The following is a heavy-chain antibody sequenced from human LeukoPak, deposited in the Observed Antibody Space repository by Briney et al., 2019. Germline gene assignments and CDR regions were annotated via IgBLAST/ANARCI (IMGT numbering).Heavy chain of an antibody. J-gene: IGHJ4*02. CDR2: IYYSGST. D-gene: IGHD3-22*01. Sequence: SETLSLTCTVSGGSISSYYWSWIRQPPGKGLEWIGYIYYSGSTNYNPSLKSRVTISVDTSKNQFSLKLSSVTAADTAVYYCASTYDSSGGVFDYWGQGTLVTVSS. CDR1: GGSISSYY. CDR3: ASTYDSSGGVFDY. V-gene: IGHV4-59*01.